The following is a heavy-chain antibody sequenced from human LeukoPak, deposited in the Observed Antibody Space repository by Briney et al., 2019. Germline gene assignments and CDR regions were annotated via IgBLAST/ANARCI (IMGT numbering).Heavy chain of an antibody. CDR2: IYYSGST. Sequence: SETLSLTCTVSGGSISSYYWSWIRQPPGKGLEWIGYIYYSGSTNYNPSLKSRVTISVDTSKNQFSLKLSSVTAADTAVYYCARTYGSGSYDFDPWGQGTLVTVSS. J-gene: IGHJ5*02. D-gene: IGHD3-10*01. V-gene: IGHV4-59*01. CDR3: ARTYGSGSYDFDP. CDR1: GGSISSYY.